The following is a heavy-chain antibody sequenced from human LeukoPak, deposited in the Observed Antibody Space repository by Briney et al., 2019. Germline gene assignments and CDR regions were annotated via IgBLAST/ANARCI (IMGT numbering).Heavy chain of an antibody. V-gene: IGHV3-7*04. CDR2: IKEDGSEK. J-gene: IGHJ4*02. Sequence: PGGSLRLSCAASGFTFSSYWMRWVRQAPGKGLEWVANIKEDGSEKYYVDSVKGRFTISRDNAKYSLYLQMNSLRAEDTAVYYCARGLRYFDRENYWGQGTLVTVSS. CDR1: GFTFSSYW. CDR3: ARGLRYFDRENY. D-gene: IGHD3-9*01.